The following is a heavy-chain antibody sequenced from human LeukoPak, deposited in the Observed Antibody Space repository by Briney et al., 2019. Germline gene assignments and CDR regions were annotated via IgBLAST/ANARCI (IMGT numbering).Heavy chain of an antibody. CDR1: GYTFTSYG. CDR2: ISGYNGNT. D-gene: IGHD5-18*01. J-gene: IGHJ6*02. V-gene: IGHV1-18*01. Sequence: ASVKVSCKASGYTFTSYGISWVRQAPGQGLEWMGWISGYNGNTKYAHKVQGRVTMTTDTSTGTAYMELRSLRSVDTAVYYCARAYSYGSDYYYGMDVWGQGTTVTVSS. CDR3: ARAYSYGSDYYYGMDV.